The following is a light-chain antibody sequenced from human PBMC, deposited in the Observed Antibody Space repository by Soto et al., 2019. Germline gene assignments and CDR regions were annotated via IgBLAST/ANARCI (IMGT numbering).Light chain of an antibody. J-gene: IGKJ4*01. CDR3: QQSYLTPLT. Sequence: DIQMTQSPSSLPTSVGDRVTITCRASQSISSYLNWYQQKPGKAPKLLIYASSSLQSGVPSRFSGSGSGTDFTLTISSLQPEDFATYYCQQSYLTPLTFGGGTKVEIK. CDR1: QSISSY. V-gene: IGKV1-39*01. CDR2: ASS.